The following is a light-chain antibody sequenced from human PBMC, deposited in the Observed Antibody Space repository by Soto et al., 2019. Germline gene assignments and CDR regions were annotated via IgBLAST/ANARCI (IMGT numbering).Light chain of an antibody. CDR2: EVS. V-gene: IGLV2-14*01. CDR1: SSDVGGYNY. Sequence: QSALTQPASVSGSPGQSITISCTGTSSDVGGYNYVSWYQHHPGKAPKLMIYEVSSRPSGVSNRFFDSKSGNTASLTISGLQTEDEADYFCSSYRTKSSVVFGGGTKVTVL. J-gene: IGLJ2*01. CDR3: SSYRTKSSVV.